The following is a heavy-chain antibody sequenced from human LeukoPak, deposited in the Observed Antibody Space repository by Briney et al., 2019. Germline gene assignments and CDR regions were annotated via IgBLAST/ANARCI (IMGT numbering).Heavy chain of an antibody. D-gene: IGHD3-9*01. Sequence: SGPTLVKPTQTLTLTCTFSGFSLRSSGVGVGWIRQPPGKALEWLAIIYWNDYKRYTPSLKSRLTISKDTSKNQMVLTMTNMDPVDTATYYCARRVDYDTYHQNYFDYWGQGTLVTVSS. CDR2: IYWNDYK. V-gene: IGHV2-5*01. CDR1: GFSLRSSGVG. CDR3: ARRVDYDTYHQNYFDY. J-gene: IGHJ4*02.